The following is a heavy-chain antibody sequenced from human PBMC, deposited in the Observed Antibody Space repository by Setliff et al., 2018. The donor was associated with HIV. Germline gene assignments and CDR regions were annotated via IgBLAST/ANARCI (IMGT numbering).Heavy chain of an antibody. Sequence: PSETLSLTCNLSGDSIRSQFWTWIRQTPEKGLEWIASIETTGTVNYSPSLKSRVSISLDPSRSQFSLTLRSVTAADTAVYYCARVPSAGVRGRPDLYHWFDPWGQGTLVTVSS. CDR1: GDSIRSQF. D-gene: IGHD3-3*01. CDR2: IETTGTV. V-gene: IGHV4-4*08. CDR3: ARVPSAGVRGRPDLYHWFDP. J-gene: IGHJ5*02.